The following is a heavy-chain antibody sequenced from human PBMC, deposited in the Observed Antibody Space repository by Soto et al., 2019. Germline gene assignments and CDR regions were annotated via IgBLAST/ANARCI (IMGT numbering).Heavy chain of an antibody. Sequence: GASVKVSCKASGYTFTSYWIGWVRQMPGKGLESLGIIYLGDSDTRYSSSFQGQVTISADKSFSTAYLQWSSLKASDTAMYYCAGGGVRGVITRTRDYYGMDVWGQGTTVTVSS. D-gene: IGHD3-10*01. CDR1: GYTFTSYW. CDR2: IYLGDSDT. V-gene: IGHV5-51*03. J-gene: IGHJ6*02. CDR3: AGGGVRGVITRTRDYYGMDV.